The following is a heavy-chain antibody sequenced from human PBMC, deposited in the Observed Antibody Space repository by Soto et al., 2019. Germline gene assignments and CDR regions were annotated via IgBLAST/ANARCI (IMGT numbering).Heavy chain of an antibody. V-gene: IGHV3-30-3*01. Sequence: QVQLVESGGGVVQPGRSLRLSCTASGFTFSSYAMHWVRQAPGKGLEWVAVISYDGSNKYYADSVKGRFTISRDNSKNTLFLQMNSLRAEDTAVYYCARPDYGSGSYPDNWGQGTLVTVSS. CDR3: ARPDYGSGSYPDN. CDR1: GFTFSSYA. D-gene: IGHD3-10*01. CDR2: ISYDGSNK. J-gene: IGHJ4*02.